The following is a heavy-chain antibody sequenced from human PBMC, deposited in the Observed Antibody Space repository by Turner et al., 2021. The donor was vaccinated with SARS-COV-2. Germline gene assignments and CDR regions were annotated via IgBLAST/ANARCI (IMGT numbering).Heavy chain of an antibody. Sequence: QVQLVESGGGLVKPGGSLRLSCAASGFTFSDYYMSWIRQAPGKGLEWVSYISSSSSYTNYADSVKGRFTISRDNAKNSLYLQMNSLRAEDTAVYYCARDRRVWFGELLYGLDVWGQGTTVTVSS. D-gene: IGHD3-10*01. CDR3: ARDRRVWFGELLYGLDV. CDR1: GFTFSDYY. J-gene: IGHJ6*02. CDR2: ISSSSSYT. V-gene: IGHV3-11*06.